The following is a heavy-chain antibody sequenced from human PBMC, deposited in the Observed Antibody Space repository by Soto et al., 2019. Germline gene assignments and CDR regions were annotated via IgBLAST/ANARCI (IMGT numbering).Heavy chain of an antibody. V-gene: IGHV4-4*07. CDR3: ARGGYSSSSGQHYNWFDP. Sequence: SETLSLTCTGSGGSISSYYWSWIRQPAGKGLEWIGRIYTSGSTNYNPSLKSRVTMSVDTSKNQFSLKLSSVTAADTAVYYCARGGYSSSSGQHYNWFDPWGQGTLVTVSS. CDR1: GGSISSYY. CDR2: IYTSGST. D-gene: IGHD6-6*01. J-gene: IGHJ5*02.